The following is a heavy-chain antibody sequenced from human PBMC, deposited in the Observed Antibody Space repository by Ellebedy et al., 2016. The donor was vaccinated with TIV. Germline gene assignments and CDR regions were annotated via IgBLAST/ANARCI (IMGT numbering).Heavy chain of an antibody. V-gene: IGHV3-11*03. CDR1: GFTFSDYY. CDR2: INTYGRYS. CDR3: ASGYDSSSYVRPDH. J-gene: IGHJ5*02. D-gene: IGHD3-22*01. Sequence: AASGFTFSDYYMSWIRQAPGEGLEWISFINTYGRYSKSADSVRGRFTISRDNAKNAVFLQMTSLRPDDSAVYYCASGYDSSSYVRPDHWGQGVLVTVSA.